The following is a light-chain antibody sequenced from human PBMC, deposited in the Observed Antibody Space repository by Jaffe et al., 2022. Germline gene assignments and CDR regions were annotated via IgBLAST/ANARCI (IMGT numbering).Light chain of an antibody. V-gene: IGKV3-20*01. CDR3: QQYGGAPLYT. J-gene: IGKJ2*01. CDR2: GAS. CDR1: QSVSTRN. Sequence: EIVLTQSPGTLSLSPGETATLSCRASQSVSTRNLAWYQQRPGQAPRLLIYGASSRATGTPDRFSGGGSGTDFTLTISRLEPEDFAVYYCQQYGGAPLYTFGQGTKLEIK.